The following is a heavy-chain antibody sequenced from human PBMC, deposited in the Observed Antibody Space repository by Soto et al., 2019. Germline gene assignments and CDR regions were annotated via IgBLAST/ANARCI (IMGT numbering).Heavy chain of an antibody. J-gene: IGHJ4*02. D-gene: IGHD1-26*01. CDR1: GFTFSSYG. CDR3: ARDRRYSGSYYIDY. Sequence: QVQLVESGGGVVQPGRSLRLSCAASGFTFSSYGMHWVRQAPGKGLEWVAVIWYDGSNKYYADSVKGRFTISRDNSKNTLYLQMNSLRAEDTAVYYCARDRRYSGSYYIDYWGQGTLVTVSS. V-gene: IGHV3-33*01. CDR2: IWYDGSNK.